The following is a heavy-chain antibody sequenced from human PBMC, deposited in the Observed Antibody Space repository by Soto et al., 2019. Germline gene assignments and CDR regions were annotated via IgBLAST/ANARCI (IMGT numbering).Heavy chain of an antibody. J-gene: IGHJ4*02. Sequence: PGGSLRLSCAASGFTFSSYAMSWVRQAPGKGLEWVSIISGGGGSTFYADSVKGRITISRDNSEDTPFLQMNSLRADDTAIYYCARIPNASGRISFAFFDYWGQGSLVTVSS. CDR3: ARIPNASGRISFAFFDY. CDR2: ISGGGGST. CDR1: GFTFSSYA. V-gene: IGHV3-23*01. D-gene: IGHD3-3*02.